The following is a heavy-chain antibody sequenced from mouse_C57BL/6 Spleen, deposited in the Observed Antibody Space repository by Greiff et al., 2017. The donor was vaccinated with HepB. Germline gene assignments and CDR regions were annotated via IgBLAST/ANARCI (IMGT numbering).Heavy chain of an antibody. CDR2: IDPSDSYT. V-gene: IGHV1-69*01. CDR1: GYTFTSYW. D-gene: IGHD3-3*01. J-gene: IGHJ4*01. Sequence: QVQLQQPGAELVMPGASVKLSCKASGYTFTSYWMHWVKQKPGQGLEWIGEIDPSDSYTNYNQKFKGKSTLTVDKSSSKAYMQLSSLTSEDSAVYYCARGGTGDYYAMDYWGQGTSVTVSS. CDR3: ARGGTGDYYAMDY.